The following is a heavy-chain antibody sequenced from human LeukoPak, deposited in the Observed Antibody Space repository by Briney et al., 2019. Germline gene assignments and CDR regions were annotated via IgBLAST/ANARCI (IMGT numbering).Heavy chain of an antibody. CDR3: ARGGYDFWSGYYRLLDY. CDR1: GGSISSSSYY. V-gene: IGHV4-39*07. D-gene: IGHD3-3*01. Sequence: SETLSLTCTVSGGSISSSSYYWSWIRQPPGKGLEWIGEINHSGSTNYNPSLKSRVTISVDTSKNQFSLKLSSVTAADTAVYYCARGGYDFWSGYYRLLDYWGQGTLVTVSS. CDR2: INHSGST. J-gene: IGHJ4*02.